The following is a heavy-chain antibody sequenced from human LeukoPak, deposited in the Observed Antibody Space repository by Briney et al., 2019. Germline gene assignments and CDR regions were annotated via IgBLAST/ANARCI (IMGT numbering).Heavy chain of an antibody. CDR2: INHSGST. J-gene: IGHJ3*02. V-gene: IGHV4-34*01. Sequence: SETLSLTCAVYGGSFSGYYWSWIRQPPGKGLEWIGEINHSGSTNYNPSLKSRVTISVDTSKNQFSLKLSSVTAADTAVYYCAGLLRPRGYYYGSGSYRSAFDIWGQGTMVTVSS. CDR3: AGLLRPRGYYYGSGSYRSAFDI. D-gene: IGHD3-10*01. CDR1: GGSFSGYY.